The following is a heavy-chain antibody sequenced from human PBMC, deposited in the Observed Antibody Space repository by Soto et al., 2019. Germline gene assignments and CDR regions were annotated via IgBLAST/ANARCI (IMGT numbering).Heavy chain of an antibody. CDR3: ARERVAVAGDYYYYYGMDV. V-gene: IGHV1-2*02. D-gene: IGHD6-19*01. CDR2: INPNSGGT. CDR1: GYTFTGYY. J-gene: IGHJ6*02. Sequence: VKVSCKASGYTFTGYYMHWVRQAPGQGLEWMGWINPNSGGTNYAQKFQGRVTMTRDTSISTAYMELSRLRSDDTAVYYCARERVAVAGDYYYYYGMDVWGQGTTVTVSS.